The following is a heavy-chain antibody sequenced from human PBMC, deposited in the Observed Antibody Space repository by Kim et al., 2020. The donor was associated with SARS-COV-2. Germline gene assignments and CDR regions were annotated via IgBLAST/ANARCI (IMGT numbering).Heavy chain of an antibody. CDR3: ARAGDYGGNNAEYFQH. Sequence: SVKVSCKASGGTFSSYAISWVRQAPGQGLEWMGGIIPIFGTANYAQKFQGRVTIIADESTSTAYMELSSLRSEDTAVYYCARAGDYGGNNAEYFQHWGQGTLVTVSS. CDR1: GGTFSSYA. CDR2: IIPIFGTA. V-gene: IGHV1-69*13. J-gene: IGHJ1*01. D-gene: IGHD4-17*01.